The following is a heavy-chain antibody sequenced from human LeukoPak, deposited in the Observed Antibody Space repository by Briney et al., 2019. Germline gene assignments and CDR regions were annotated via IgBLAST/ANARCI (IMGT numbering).Heavy chain of an antibody. V-gene: IGHV3-23*01. CDR2: VSNDGGRT. CDR3: AKGRIVGATSFDY. D-gene: IGHD1-26*01. CDR1: GFSVSSYD. J-gene: IGHJ4*02. Sequence: GGSLRLSXAASGFSVSSYDMSWVRQAPGKGLEWVSGVSNDGGRTYYADSVEGRLTISRDTSKNSLYLQMNSLRAEDTAVYYCAKGRIVGATSFDYWGQGTLVTVSS.